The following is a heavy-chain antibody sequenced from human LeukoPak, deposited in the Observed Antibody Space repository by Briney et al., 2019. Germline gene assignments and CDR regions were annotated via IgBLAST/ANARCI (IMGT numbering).Heavy chain of an antibody. CDR2: IGGDGSSP. CDR1: GFTFSSYA. D-gene: IGHD3-16*01. J-gene: IGHJ4*02. CDR3: VKDIVPYDSIWGPFDF. Sequence: SGGSLRLSCEASGFTFSSYAMYWVRQAPGKGLEYVSSIGGDGSSPYYADSVKGRFTISRDNSKNTLYLQMSSLRTEDTALYYCVKDIVPYDSIWGPFDFWGQGTLVTVSS. V-gene: IGHV3-64D*06.